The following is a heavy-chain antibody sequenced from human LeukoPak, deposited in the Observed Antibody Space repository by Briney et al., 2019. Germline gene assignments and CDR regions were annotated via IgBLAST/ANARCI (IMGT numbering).Heavy chain of an antibody. Sequence: LAGGSLRLSCAASGFTFSTYAMSWVRQAPGKGLEWVSSITDSGDNTYYADSVKGRFTISRDNSKNTLYLQMNSLRAEDTAVYYCAKGSVGIHAFDIWGQGTMVTASS. J-gene: IGHJ3*02. CDR3: AKGSVGIHAFDI. CDR2: ITDSGDNT. V-gene: IGHV3-23*01. CDR1: GFTFSTYA. D-gene: IGHD1-26*01.